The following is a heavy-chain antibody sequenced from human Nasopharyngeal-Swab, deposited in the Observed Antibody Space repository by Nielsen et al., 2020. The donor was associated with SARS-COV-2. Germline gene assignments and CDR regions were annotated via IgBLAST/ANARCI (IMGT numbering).Heavy chain of an antibody. CDR2: ISSSGSTI. CDR1: GFTFSSYE. CDR3: ARDSGGPSSGWSPANLDY. Sequence: GGSLRLSCAASGFTFSSYEMNWVRQAPGKGLEWVSYISSSGSTIYYADSVKGRFTISRDNAKNTLYLQMNSLRAEDTAVYYCARDSGGPSSGWSPANLDYWGQGTLVTVSS. D-gene: IGHD6-19*01. J-gene: IGHJ4*02. V-gene: IGHV3-48*03.